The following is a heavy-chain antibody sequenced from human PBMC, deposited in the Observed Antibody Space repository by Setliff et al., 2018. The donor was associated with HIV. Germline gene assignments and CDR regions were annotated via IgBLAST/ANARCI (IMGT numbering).Heavy chain of an antibody. CDR1: DGAISSWY. CDR2: IFSGGST. V-gene: IGHV4-4*09. CDR3: ARRYGTAFAI. Sequence: SETLSLTCTVSDGAISSWYWNWIRQPPGKGLEWIGNIFSGGSTQYNPSLESRATISVDTSKNQFSLKLTSLTAADTAVYYCARRYGTAFAIWGQGTMVTVSS. J-gene: IGHJ3*02. D-gene: IGHD2-8*01.